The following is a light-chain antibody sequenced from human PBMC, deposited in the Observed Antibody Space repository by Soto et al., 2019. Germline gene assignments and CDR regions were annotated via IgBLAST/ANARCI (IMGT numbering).Light chain of an antibody. CDR3: NSYADGDNWV. CDR1: SSDVGGYNY. CDR2: EVS. Sequence: QSALTQPPSASGSPGQSVTISCTGTSSDVGGYNYVSWYQHHPGNAPKLMIYEVSKRPSGVPDRFSGSKSGNTASLTVSGLQAEDEADYYCNSYADGDNWVFGGGTKLTVL. J-gene: IGLJ3*02. V-gene: IGLV2-8*01.